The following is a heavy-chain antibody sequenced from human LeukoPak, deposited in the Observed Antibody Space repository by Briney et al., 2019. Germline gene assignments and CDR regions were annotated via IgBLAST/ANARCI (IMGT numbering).Heavy chain of an antibody. J-gene: IGHJ5*02. CDR1: GFSFSDYG. D-gene: IGHD2-2*01. Sequence: GGSLRLSCAASGFSFSDYGMNWVRQAPGKGLEWVSLIYVGGSTSYADSVKGRFTISRDNSKNTLYLQMNSLRAEDTAIYYCARDSYHDLWGQGTLVTVSS. V-gene: IGHV3-53*01. CDR3: ARDSYHDL. CDR2: IYVGGST.